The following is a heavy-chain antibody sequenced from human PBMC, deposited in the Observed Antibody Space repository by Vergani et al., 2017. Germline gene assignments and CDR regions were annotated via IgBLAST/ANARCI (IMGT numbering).Heavy chain of an antibody. CDR3: AKDGGYDPYYYYGMDV. CDR2: ISWNSGSI. D-gene: IGHD5-12*01. CDR1: GFTFDDYA. J-gene: IGHJ6*02. Sequence: EVQLVESGGGLVQPGRSLRLSCAASGFTFDDYAMHWVRQAPGKGLGWVSGISWNSGSIGYADSVKGRFTISRENAKNSLYLQMNSLRAEDMALYYCAKDGGYDPYYYYGMDVWGQGTTVTVSS. V-gene: IGHV3-9*03.